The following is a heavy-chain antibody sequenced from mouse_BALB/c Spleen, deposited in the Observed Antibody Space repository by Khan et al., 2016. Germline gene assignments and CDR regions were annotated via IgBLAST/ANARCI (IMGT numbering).Heavy chain of an antibody. CDR2: INTYSGES. D-gene: IGHD1-1*01. CDR1: GYTFTNYG. V-gene: IGHV9-3-1*01. J-gene: IGHJ1*01. Sequence: QIQLVQSGPELKKPGKTVKISCKASGYTFTNYGMNWVKQAPGKGLKRMGWINTYSGESTYADDFKGRFAFSLETSAKTAYLQINNLKNEDTATXFCARYRYYYGSSRYFDVWGAGTTVTVSS. CDR3: ARYRYYYGSSRYFDV.